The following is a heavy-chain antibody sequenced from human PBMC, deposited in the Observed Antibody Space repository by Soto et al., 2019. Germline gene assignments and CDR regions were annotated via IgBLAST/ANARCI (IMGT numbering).Heavy chain of an antibody. D-gene: IGHD3-3*01. J-gene: IGHJ5*02. CDR2: IYYSGST. CDR3: ARRYKVRFLEWFFFDP. Sequence: PSETLSLTCTVSGGSISSSSYYWGWIRQPPGKGLEWIGSIYYSGSTYYNPSLKSRVTISVDTSKNQFSLKLSSVTAADTAVYYCARRYKVRFLEWFFFDPWGQGTLVTVSS. V-gene: IGHV4-39*01. CDR1: GGSISSSSYY.